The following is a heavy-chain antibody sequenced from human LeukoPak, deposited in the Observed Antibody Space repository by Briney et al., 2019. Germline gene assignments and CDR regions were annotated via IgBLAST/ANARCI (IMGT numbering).Heavy chain of an antibody. J-gene: IGHJ6*03. CDR1: GFTFSSYW. CDR3: ARDSPPARPYYYYYYMDV. Sequence: GGSLRLSCAASGFTFSSYWMSWVRQAPGKGLEWVANINQDGSEKYYVDSVKGRFTISRDNAKNSLYLQMNSLRAEDTALYYCARDSPPARPYYYYYYMDVWGKGTTVTVSS. CDR2: INQDGSEK. V-gene: IGHV3-7*01. D-gene: IGHD6-6*01.